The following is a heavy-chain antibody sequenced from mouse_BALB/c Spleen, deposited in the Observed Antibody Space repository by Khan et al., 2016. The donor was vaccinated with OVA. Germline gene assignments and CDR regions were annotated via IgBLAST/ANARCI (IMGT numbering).Heavy chain of an antibody. Sequence: VQLQESGPGLVAPSQSLSITCTVSGFSLTSYGVSWVRQPPGKGLVWLGVIWGDGNTNFHSALRSRLSISKDNSKSQVFLQLNSLQTDDTATYYCAKARGYDAVDYWGQGTSVTVSS. CDR3: AKARGYDAVDY. V-gene: IGHV2-3*01. CDR2: IWGDGNT. J-gene: IGHJ4*01. CDR1: GFSLTSYG.